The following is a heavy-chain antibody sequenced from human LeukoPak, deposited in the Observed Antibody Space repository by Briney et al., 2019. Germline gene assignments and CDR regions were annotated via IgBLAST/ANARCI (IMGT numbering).Heavy chain of an antibody. Sequence: PSETLSLTCTVSGGSISSYYWSWIRQPPGKGLEWIGYIYYSGSTNYNPSLKSRVTISVDTSKNQFSLKLSSVTAADTAVYYCASSSPAEIYYFDYWGQGTLVTVSS. CDR1: GGSISSYY. D-gene: IGHD2-2*01. CDR2: IYYSGST. V-gene: IGHV4-59*08. J-gene: IGHJ4*02. CDR3: ASSSPAEIYYFDY.